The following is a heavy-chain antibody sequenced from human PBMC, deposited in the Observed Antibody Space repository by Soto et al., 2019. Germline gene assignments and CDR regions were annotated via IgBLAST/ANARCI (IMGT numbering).Heavy chain of an antibody. CDR3: VRGLGNSDH. Sequence: EVRLVASGGGFVEPGGSLRVSCVASGFTFSSSWMHWVRQVPGKEPVWVSFIASYGSSTKYGDSVRGRFTISRDNAKNTLYLLMNSLRVEDTAVYYGVRGLGNSDHWGQGTLVTVSS. CDR2: IASYGSST. J-gene: IGHJ4*02. CDR1: GFTFSSSW. V-gene: IGHV3-74*03.